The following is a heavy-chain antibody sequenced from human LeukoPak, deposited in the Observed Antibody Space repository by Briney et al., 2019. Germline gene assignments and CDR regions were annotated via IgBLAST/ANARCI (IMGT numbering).Heavy chain of an antibody. D-gene: IGHD5-12*01. Sequence: PGGSLRLSCAGSGFTVSSKYMSWVRQAPGKGLEWVSVIYNGDNTNYADSVKGRFIISRDSSKNTLYLQMNSLRVEDTAVYYCATGNTWISFDYWGQGTLVTVSS. J-gene: IGHJ4*02. V-gene: IGHV3-66*01. CDR3: ATGNTWISFDY. CDR2: IYNGDNT. CDR1: GFTVSSKY.